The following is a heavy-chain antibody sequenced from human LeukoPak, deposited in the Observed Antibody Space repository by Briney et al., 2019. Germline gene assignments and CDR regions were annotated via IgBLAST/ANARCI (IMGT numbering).Heavy chain of an antibody. V-gene: IGHV4-28*01. J-gene: IGHJ4*02. D-gene: IGHD2-15*01. Sequence: SDTLSLTCAVSGYSISSSSNWWGWIRQPPGKGLEWIGYIYHTGSTYYNPSLKSRVSMSVDTSKNQFSLKLNSVTAADTAVYYCASLPGGAAVSAFDYWGQGTLVTVSS. CDR2: IYHTGST. CDR1: GYSISSSSNW. CDR3: ASLPGGAAVSAFDY.